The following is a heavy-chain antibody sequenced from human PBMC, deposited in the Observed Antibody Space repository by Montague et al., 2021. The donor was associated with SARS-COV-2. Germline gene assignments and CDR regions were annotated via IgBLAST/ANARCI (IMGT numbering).Heavy chain of an antibody. Sequence: SETLSLTCTVPGGSISNYYWTWIRQPAGKGLEWIGRLYTSGSTTYNPSLKSRVSMSVDTSKNQFSLNVTSVTDVATAISYCARASGYSSGWRYYYVMDVWGQGTTATVS. V-gene: IGHV4-4*07. CDR1: GGSISNYY. J-gene: IGHJ6*02. D-gene: IGHD6-19*01. CDR2: LYTSGST. CDR3: ARASGYSSGWRYYYVMDV.